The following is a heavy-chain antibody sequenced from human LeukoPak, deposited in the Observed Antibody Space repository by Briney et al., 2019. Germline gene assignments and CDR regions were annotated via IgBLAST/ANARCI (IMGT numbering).Heavy chain of an antibody. CDR3: ARGPDSSSSNWFDP. D-gene: IGHD6-6*01. Sequence: PSQTLSLTCTVSGGSISSGGYYWSWIPQHPGKGVDWIGYIYYSGSTYYNPSLKSRVTISVDTSKNQFSLKLSSVTAADTAVYYCARGPDSSSSNWFDPWGQGTLVTVSS. CDR1: GGSISSGGYY. J-gene: IGHJ5*02. V-gene: IGHV4-31*03. CDR2: IYYSGST.